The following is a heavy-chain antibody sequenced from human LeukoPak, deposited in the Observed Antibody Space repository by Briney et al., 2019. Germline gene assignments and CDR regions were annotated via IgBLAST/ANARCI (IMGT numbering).Heavy chain of an antibody. V-gene: IGHV3-66*01. Sequence: GGSLRLACAASGLSFNSYAMSWVRQAPGKGLEWVSVIYSGGGTYYADSVKGRFTISRDNSKNTLYLQMNSLRAEDTAVYYCARERDSRGYWGQGTLVTVSS. CDR3: ARERDSRGY. CDR1: GLSFNSYA. CDR2: IYSGGGT. J-gene: IGHJ4*02. D-gene: IGHD3-22*01.